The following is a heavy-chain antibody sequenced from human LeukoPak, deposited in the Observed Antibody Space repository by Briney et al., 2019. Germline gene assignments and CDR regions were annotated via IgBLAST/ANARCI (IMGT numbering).Heavy chain of an antibody. Sequence: PGGSLRLSCAASGFTFSSYAMHWVRQAPGKGLEWVAVISYDGSNKYYADSVKGRFTISRDNSKNTLYLQMSGLRAEDTAVYYCARERVYDGSGGGLTETLLYYHYGMDVWGQGTTVTVAS. D-gene: IGHD3-16*01. CDR2: ISYDGSNK. V-gene: IGHV3-30*14. CDR3: ARERVYDGSGGGLTETLLYYHYGMDV. J-gene: IGHJ6*01. CDR1: GFTFSSYA.